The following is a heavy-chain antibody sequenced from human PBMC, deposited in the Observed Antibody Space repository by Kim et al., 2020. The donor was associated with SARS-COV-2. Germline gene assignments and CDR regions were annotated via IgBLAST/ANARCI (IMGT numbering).Heavy chain of an antibody. CDR1: GYTFTSYD. Sequence: ASVKVSCKASGYTFTSYDINWVRQATGQGLEWMGWMNPNSGNTGYAQKFQGRVTMTRNTSISTAYMELSSLRSEDTAVYYCARSTLGYSSSWPYYYYGMDVWGQGTTVTVSS. D-gene: IGHD6-13*01. CDR3: ARSTLGYSSSWPYYYYGMDV. V-gene: IGHV1-8*01. J-gene: IGHJ6*02. CDR2: MNPNSGNT.